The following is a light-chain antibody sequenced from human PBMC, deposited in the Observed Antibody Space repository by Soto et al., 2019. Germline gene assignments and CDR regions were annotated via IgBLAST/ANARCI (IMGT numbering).Light chain of an antibody. Sequence: IRMTQSPSSLSASRGDRVTITCRASQGISSYLGWYQQKPGKAPKLLIYGASTLQSGVPSRFSGSGSGTDFTLTISSLQPEDFATYYCQQLNKYPSTFGGGTKVDIK. J-gene: IGKJ4*01. CDR2: GAS. CDR3: QQLNKYPST. V-gene: IGKV1-9*01. CDR1: QGISSY.